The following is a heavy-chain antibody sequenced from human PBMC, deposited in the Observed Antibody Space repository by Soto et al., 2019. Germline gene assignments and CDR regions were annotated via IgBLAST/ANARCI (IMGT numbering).Heavy chain of an antibody. Sequence: PSETLSLTCAVSGGSISSDGYSWSWIRQPPGKGLEWIGYIYHSGSTYYNPSLKSRVTISVDRSKNQFSLKLSSVTAADTAVYYCARGRFLEWLSFNWFDPWGQGTLVTVSS. J-gene: IGHJ5*02. CDR3: ARGRFLEWLSFNWFDP. CDR2: IYHSGST. V-gene: IGHV4-30-2*01. CDR1: GGSISSDGYS. D-gene: IGHD3-3*01.